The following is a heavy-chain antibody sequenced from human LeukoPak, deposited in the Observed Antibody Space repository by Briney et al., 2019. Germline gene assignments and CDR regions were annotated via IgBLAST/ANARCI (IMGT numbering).Heavy chain of an antibody. D-gene: IGHD6-13*01. J-gene: IGHJ4*02. CDR2: ISSSGSTI. V-gene: IGHV3-11*01. Sequence: GGSLRLSCAASGFTFSDYYMSWIRQAPGKGLEWVSYISSSGSTIYYADSVKGRFTISRDNAKNSLYLQMNSLRAEDTAVYYCARDHRLRSSSWYEFGSYFDYWGQGTLVTVSS. CDR1: GFTFSDYY. CDR3: ARDHRLRSSSWYEFGSYFDY.